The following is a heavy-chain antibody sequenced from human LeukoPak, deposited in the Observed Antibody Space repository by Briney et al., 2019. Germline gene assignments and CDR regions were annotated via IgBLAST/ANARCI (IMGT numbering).Heavy chain of an antibody. D-gene: IGHD3-10*01. J-gene: IGHJ6*02. CDR2: IKTDGTTT. CDR3: AMYYYGSGVSYYYGMDV. Sequence: PGGSLRLSCVASGFIFSGYWMHWVRQAPGKGLEWVSRIKTDGTTTYYGDSVKGRFTISRDNAKNSLYLQMNSLRAEDTAVYYCAMYYYGSGVSYYYGMDVWGQGTTVTVSS. CDR1: GFIFSGYW. V-gene: IGHV3-74*01.